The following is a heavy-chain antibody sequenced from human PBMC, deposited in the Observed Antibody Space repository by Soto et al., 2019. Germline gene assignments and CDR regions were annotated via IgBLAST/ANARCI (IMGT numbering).Heavy chain of an antibody. CDR3: ARSGDYDYSGYYYYFDS. CDR1: GGSISTSNW. CDR2: IYHSGNT. D-gene: IGHD3-22*01. Sequence: QVQLQESGPGLVKPSGTLSLTCAVSGGSISTSNWWSWVRQSPGKGLEWIGEIYHSGNTRYNPSLQSRVTISVDKSKNHFSVNLSSLTAADTAVYYCARSGDYDYSGYYYYFDSWGQGTLVTVSS. J-gene: IGHJ4*02. V-gene: IGHV4-4*02.